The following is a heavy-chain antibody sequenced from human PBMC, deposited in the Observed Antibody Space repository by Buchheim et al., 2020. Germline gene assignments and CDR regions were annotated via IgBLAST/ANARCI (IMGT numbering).Heavy chain of an antibody. D-gene: IGHD4-17*01. CDR1: GGSISSSSYY. CDR3: ARLDNGDKPFDY. CDR2: IYYSGST. J-gene: IGHJ4*02. V-gene: IGHV4-39*01. Sequence: QLQLQESGPGLVKPSETLSLTCTVSGGSISSSSYYWGWIRQPPGKGLEWIGSIYYSGSTYYNPSLKSRVTISVEPSKNQFSLKLSSVTAADTAVYYCARLDNGDKPFDYWGQGTL.